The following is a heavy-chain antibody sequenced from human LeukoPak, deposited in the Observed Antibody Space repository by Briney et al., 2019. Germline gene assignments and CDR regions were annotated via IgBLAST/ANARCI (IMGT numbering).Heavy chain of an antibody. CDR2: ISSSSSYI. Sequence: GGSLRLSCAASGFTFSSYSMNRVRQAPGKGLEWVSSISSSSSYIYYADSVKGRFTISRDNAKNSLYLQMNSLRAEDTAVYYCARDRNYYGSGSNFDYWGQGTLVTVSS. V-gene: IGHV3-21*01. D-gene: IGHD3-10*01. CDR1: GFTFSSYS. J-gene: IGHJ4*02. CDR3: ARDRNYYGSGSNFDY.